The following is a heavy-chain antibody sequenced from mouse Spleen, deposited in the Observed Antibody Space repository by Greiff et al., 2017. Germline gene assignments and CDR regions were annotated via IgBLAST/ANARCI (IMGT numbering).Heavy chain of an antibody. Sequence: EVKVEESGPGLVKPSQSLSLTCSVTGYSITSGYYWNWIRQFPGNKLEWMGYISYDGSNNYNPSLKNRISITRDTSKNQFFLKLNSVTTEDTATYYCAREGSSGYVDYWGQGTTLTVSS. V-gene: IGHV3-6*01. CDR2: ISYDGSN. CDR1: GYSITSGYY. CDR3: AREGSSGYVDY. J-gene: IGHJ2*01. D-gene: IGHD3-2*02.